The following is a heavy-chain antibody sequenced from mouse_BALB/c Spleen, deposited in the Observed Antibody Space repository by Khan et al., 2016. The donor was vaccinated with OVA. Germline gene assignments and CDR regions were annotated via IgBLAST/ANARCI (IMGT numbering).Heavy chain of an antibody. CDR1: GFTFTNYG. Sequence: QIQLVQSGPELKKPGVTVKISCKASGFTFTNYGMNWVKQAPGKGLKWMGWINTYTGEPTYGDDFKGRFALSLETSASTAYLQINNLINENMATYFCARISSYWYSDFGGAGTTVTGSS. CDR3: ARISSYWYSDF. D-gene: IGHD6-2*01. CDR2: INTYTGEP. V-gene: IGHV9-1*02. J-gene: IGHJ1*01.